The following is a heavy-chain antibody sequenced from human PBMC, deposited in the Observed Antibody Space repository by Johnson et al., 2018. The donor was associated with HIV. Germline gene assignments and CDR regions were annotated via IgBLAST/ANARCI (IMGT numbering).Heavy chain of an antibody. CDR1: GFTFSSYA. CDR3: ARGLRSGPGAFDI. Sequence: VQLVESGGGVVQPGRSLRLSCAASGFTFSSYAMHWVRQAPGKGLEYVSAIRYDGGSTYYANSVKGRFTISRDNSKNTLYLQMGSLRAEDMAVYYCARGLRSGPGAFDIWGQGTMVTVSS. D-gene: IGHD6-19*01. V-gene: IGHV3-64*01. CDR2: IRYDGGST. J-gene: IGHJ3*02.